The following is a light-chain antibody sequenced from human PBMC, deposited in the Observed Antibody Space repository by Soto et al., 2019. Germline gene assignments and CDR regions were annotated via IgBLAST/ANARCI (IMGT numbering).Light chain of an antibody. CDR2: KAS. CDR1: QTISSW. V-gene: IGKV1-5*03. J-gene: IGKJ1*01. Sequence: NRVTITCRASQTISSWLAWYQQKPGKAPKLLIYKASTLKSGVPSRFSGSGSGTEFTLTISCLQPDDFATYYCPLPNYHPLTFGQVSKVAIK. CDR3: PLPNYHPLT.